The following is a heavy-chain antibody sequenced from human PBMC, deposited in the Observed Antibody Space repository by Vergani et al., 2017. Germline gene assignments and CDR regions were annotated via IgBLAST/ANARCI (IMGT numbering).Heavy chain of an antibody. Sequence: QVQLQESGPGLVKPSETLSLTCTVSGGSISSYYWSWIRQPPGKGLEWIGYIYYSGSTNYNPSLKSRVTISVDTSKNQFSLKLSSVTAADTAVYYCARETRGGPTDYWGQGTLVTVSS. J-gene: IGHJ4*02. CDR1: GGSISSYY. CDR3: ARETRGGPTDY. CDR2: IYYSGST. D-gene: IGHD2-15*01. V-gene: IGHV4-59*01.